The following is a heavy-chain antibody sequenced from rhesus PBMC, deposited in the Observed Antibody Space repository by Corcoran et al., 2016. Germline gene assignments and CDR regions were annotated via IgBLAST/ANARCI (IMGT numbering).Heavy chain of an antibody. CDR3: ARDQEGAAAGAY. V-gene: IGHV3S18*01. CDR2: LSYTGGST. J-gene: IGHJ4*01. D-gene: IGHD6-31*01. Sequence: EVQLVESGGGLAKPGGSLRRSCAASGFSFSDYYLYLVHAAPGKGLEWDSGLSYTGGSTYYADSVKGRFTISRENAKDTLYLQMDSLRAEDTAVYYCARDQEGAAAGAYWGQGVLVTVSS. CDR1: GFSFSDYY.